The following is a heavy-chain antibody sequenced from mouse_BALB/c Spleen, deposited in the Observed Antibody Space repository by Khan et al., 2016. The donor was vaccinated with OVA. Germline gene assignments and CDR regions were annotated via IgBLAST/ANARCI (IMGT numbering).Heavy chain of an antibody. J-gene: IGHJ2*01. Sequence: QMQLEESGPGLVAPSQTLSITCTVSGFSLTSYGVHWVRQPPGKGLEWLGVIWACGSTNSYSDLLSRLSNSKDNFKSKVLLKMNSLQTDYTAMSYCSRLEAIWGQGTTLTVSS. V-gene: IGHV2-9*02. CDR1: GFSLTSYG. CDR2: IWACGST. CDR3: SRLEAI. D-gene: IGHD3-2*02.